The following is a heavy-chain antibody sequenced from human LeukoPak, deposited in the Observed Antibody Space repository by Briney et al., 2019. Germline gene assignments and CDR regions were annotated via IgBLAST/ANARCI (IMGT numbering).Heavy chain of an antibody. J-gene: IGHJ6*03. CDR2: VSHRGSS. CDR3: ARGVGDFWSGYHTSYMDV. D-gene: IGHD3-3*01. Sequence: SETLSLTCAVYGGSFSGFYWSWIRQPPGKGLEWIGQVSHRGSSNYNPSLKSRVTVSVDTSKNQVFMNLTSVTAADTAVYYCARGVGDFWSGYHTSYMDVWGKGTTVTVSS. CDR1: GGSFSGFY. V-gene: IGHV4-34*01.